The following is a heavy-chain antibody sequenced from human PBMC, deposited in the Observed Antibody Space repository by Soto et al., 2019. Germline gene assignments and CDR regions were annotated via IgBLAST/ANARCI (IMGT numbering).Heavy chain of an antibody. CDR3: VQTLEWRRFDF. J-gene: IGHJ4*02. CDR1: GFSLSTSGVG. Sequence: QITLRESGPTLVKPTQTLTLTCTFSGFSLSTSGVGVGWIRQTPGKALEWLALTYWDGDKRYSPSLKSRRTIMKDTATTQVVLIMTNMDPVDTGTDYCVQTLEWRRFDFWGQGTLVTVSS. CDR2: TYWDGDK. V-gene: IGHV2-5*04. D-gene: IGHD5-12*01.